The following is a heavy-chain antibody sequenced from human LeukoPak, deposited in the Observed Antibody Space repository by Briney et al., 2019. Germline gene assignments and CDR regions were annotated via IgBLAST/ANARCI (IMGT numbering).Heavy chain of an antibody. CDR3: AKLIVVVPAPRDGMDV. V-gene: IGHV3-30*18. Sequence: PGGSLRLSCAASGFTFSSYGMHWVRQAPGKGLEWVAVISYDGSNKYYADSVKGRFTISRDNSKNTLYLQMNSLRTEDTAVYYCAKLIVVVPAPRDGMDVWGKGTTVTVSS. CDR2: ISYDGSNK. J-gene: IGHJ6*04. D-gene: IGHD2-2*01. CDR1: GFTFSSYG.